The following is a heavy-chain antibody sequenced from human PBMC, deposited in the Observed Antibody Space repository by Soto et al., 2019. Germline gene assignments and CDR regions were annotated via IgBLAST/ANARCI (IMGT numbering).Heavy chain of an antibody. V-gene: IGHV3-20*04. CDR3: ARHGGTPDLYFDY. D-gene: IGHD3-16*01. CDR2: IKWIGGST. Sequence: PGGSLRLSCAASGFIFGAHAMSWVRQAPGKGLEWVSAIKWIGGSTNYADSMKGRFTISRDKAKNSLYLQISSLRAEDTALYYCARHGGTPDLYFDYWGQGTQVTVSS. J-gene: IGHJ4*02. CDR1: GFIFGAHA.